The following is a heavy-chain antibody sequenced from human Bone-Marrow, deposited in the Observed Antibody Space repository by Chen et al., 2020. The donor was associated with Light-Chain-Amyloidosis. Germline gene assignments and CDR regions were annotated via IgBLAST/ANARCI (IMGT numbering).Heavy chain of an antibody. D-gene: IGHD6-19*01. Sequence: QVQLQQWGAGLLKPSETLSLTCAVDGGSLSDCCWSWIRQPPGKGLEWIGIIKQSGRTNYNPSLKSRVTISADKSKNQFSLRLGSVTAADTAVYFCARDLEAVTSYNYYYYMDVWGKGTTVTVSS. CDR2: IKQSGRT. J-gene: IGHJ6*03. V-gene: IGHV4-34*01. CDR1: GGSLSDCC. CDR3: ARDLEAVTSYNYYYYMDV.